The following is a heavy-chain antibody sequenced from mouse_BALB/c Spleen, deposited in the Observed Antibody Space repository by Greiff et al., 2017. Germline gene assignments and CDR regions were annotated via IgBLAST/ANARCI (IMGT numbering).Heavy chain of an antibody. D-gene: IGHD1-3*01. V-gene: IGHV5-6-5*01. CDR2: ISSGGST. J-gene: IGHJ2*01. Sequence: EVQVVESGGGLVKPGGSLKLSCAASGFTFSSYAMSWVRQTPEKRLEWVASISSGGSTYYPDSVKGRFTISRDNARNILYLQMSSLRSEDTAMYYCARVSSYFDYWGQGTTLTVSS. CDR3: ARVSSYFDY. CDR1: GFTFSSYA.